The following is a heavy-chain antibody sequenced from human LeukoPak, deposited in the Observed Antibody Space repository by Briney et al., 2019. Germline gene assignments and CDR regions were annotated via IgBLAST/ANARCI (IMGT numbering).Heavy chain of an antibody. CDR1: GYTFTSYD. J-gene: IGHJ6*02. CDR2: MNPNSGYT. Sequence: ASVKVSCKASGYTFTSYDINWVRQATGQGLEWMGWMNPNSGYTGYAQKFQGRVTMTRNTSIGTAYMELSSLRSEDTAVYYCARGMFDNSGTYYYFYYALDVWGQGTTVTVSS. CDR3: ARGMFDNSGTYYYFYYALDV. V-gene: IGHV1-8*01. D-gene: IGHD3-22*01.